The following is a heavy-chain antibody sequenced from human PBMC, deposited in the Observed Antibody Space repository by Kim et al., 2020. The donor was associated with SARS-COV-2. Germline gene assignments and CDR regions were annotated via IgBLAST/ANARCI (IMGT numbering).Heavy chain of an antibody. D-gene: IGHD3-10*01. V-gene: IGHV1-46*01. Sequence: YAPKFQGRVTMARDKPTTTVYMELSSLRSEDTAMYYCARSYASGSYGHDYWGQGTLVTVSS. CDR3: ARSYASGSYGHDY. J-gene: IGHJ4*02.